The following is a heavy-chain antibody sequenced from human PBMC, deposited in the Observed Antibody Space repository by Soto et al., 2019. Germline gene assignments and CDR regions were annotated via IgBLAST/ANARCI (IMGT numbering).Heavy chain of an antibody. CDR3: AKWSYLDY. CDR2: ISGSDGKT. V-gene: IGHV3-23*04. J-gene: IGHJ4*02. Sequence: DVRLAESGGGLVQPGGSLRLSCTTSVFSFASFAMTWVRQAPGKGLEWVATISGSDGKTYYADSVKGRFSISRDTSRNTLYLQMNSLRADDTAIYYCAKWSYLDYWGQGTRVTVSS. D-gene: IGHD3-3*01. CDR1: VFSFASFA.